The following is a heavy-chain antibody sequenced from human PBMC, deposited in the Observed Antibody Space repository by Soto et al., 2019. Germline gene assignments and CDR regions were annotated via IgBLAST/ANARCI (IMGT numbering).Heavy chain of an antibody. Sequence: EVQLLESGGGLVQPGGSLRLSCAASGFTFSSYAMSWVRQAPGKGLEWVSAISGSGGSTYYADSVKGRFTISRDNSKNTRYLQMNSLRAEDTAVYYCAKRGDGITFVGVIAPFDYWGQGTLVTVSS. J-gene: IGHJ4*02. V-gene: IGHV3-23*01. CDR1: GFTFSSYA. CDR3: AKRGDGITFVGVIAPFDY. CDR2: ISGSGGST. D-gene: IGHD3-16*02.